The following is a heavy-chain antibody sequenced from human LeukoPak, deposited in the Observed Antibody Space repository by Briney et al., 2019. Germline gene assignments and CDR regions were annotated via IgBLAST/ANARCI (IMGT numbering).Heavy chain of an antibody. D-gene: IGHD4-11*01. CDR1: GFTFSSYW. J-gene: IGHJ5*02. CDR2: INSHGSST. Sequence: GGSLRLSCAASGFTFSSYWMHWVRQAPGKGLVWVSRINSHGSSTTYADSVEGRFTISRDNAENTLYLQMNSLRAEDTAVYYCARFKVTVTSIPWGQGTLVTVSS. V-gene: IGHV3-74*01. CDR3: ARFKVTVTSIP.